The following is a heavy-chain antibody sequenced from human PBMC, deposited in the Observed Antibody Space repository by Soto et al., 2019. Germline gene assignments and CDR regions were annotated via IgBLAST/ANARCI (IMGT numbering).Heavy chain of an antibody. Sequence: PGESLKISCKGSGYSFSSYWIGWVRQRPGEGLEWMGIIYPGDSDTRYSPSFQGQVTISADTSISTAYLQWSSLKASDTAIYYCARRAVMYYYYYMDVWGQGTTVTVSS. CDR3: ARRAVMYYYYYMDV. CDR1: GYSFSSYW. CDR2: IYPGDSDT. D-gene: IGHD4-4*01. V-gene: IGHV5-51*01. J-gene: IGHJ6*03.